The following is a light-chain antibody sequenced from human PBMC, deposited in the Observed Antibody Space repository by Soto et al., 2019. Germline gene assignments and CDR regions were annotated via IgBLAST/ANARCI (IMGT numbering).Light chain of an antibody. Sequence: DIQMTQSPSSLSASVGDRITITCRASQSIGSYLNWYQRKPGRAHNRLIYAAYSLQSGVPSRFSGSGSGTDFTLTISRLRPEDFATNYCQQSFSAPLSFGPGTKLEIK. CDR3: QQSFSAPLS. J-gene: IGKJ2*01. V-gene: IGKV1-39*01. CDR2: AAY. CDR1: QSIGSY.